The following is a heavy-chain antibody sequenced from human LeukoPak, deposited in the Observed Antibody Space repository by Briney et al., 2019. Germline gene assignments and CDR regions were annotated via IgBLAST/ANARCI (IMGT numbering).Heavy chain of an antibody. CDR2: ISGSGGST. D-gene: IGHD3-22*01. Sequence: GGSLRLSCAASGFTFSSYAMSWVRQAPGKGLEWVSAISGSGGSTYYADSVRGRFTISRDNSKNTLYLQMNSLRAEDTAVYYCANLGSVVSMNDWGQGTLVTVSS. CDR1: GFTFSSYA. V-gene: IGHV3-23*01. CDR3: ANLGSVVSMND. J-gene: IGHJ4*02.